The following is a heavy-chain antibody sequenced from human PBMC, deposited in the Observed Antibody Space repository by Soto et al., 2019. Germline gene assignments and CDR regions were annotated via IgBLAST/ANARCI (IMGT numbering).Heavy chain of an antibody. D-gene: IGHD5-18*01. V-gene: IGHV3-30-3*01. CDR3: ARDNHIIQLWLYFDY. J-gene: IGHJ4*02. Sequence: GGSLRLSCAASGFTFSSYAMHWVRQAPGKGLEWVAVISYDGSNKYYADSVKGRFTISRDNSKNTLYLQMNSLRAEDTAVYYCARDNHIIQLWLYFDYWGQGTLVTVSS. CDR2: ISYDGSNK. CDR1: GFTFSSYA.